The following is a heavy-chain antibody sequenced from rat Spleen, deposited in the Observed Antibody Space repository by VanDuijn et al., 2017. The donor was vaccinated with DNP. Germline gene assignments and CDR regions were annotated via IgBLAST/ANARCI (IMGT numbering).Heavy chain of an antibody. V-gene: IGHV5-19*01. Sequence: EVQLVESGGGLVQPGRSLKPSCAASGLSFSNYGMAWVRQAPKKGLEWVASISASGGSTSYRDSVKGRFTISRDNAKSILYLQMDSLRSEDTATFYCTTDFERGYWGQGVMVTVSS. D-gene: IGHD1-11*01. J-gene: IGHJ2*01. CDR3: TTDFERGY. CDR1: GLSFSNYG. CDR2: ISASGGST.